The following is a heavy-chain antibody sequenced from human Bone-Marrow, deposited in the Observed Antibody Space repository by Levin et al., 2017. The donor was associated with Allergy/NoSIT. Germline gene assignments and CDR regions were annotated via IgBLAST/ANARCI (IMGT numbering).Heavy chain of an antibody. Sequence: PGGSLRLSCASSAFTATSDYMSWIREAPGKGLEWVSAIYRGDNTYYADSVKGRFTISRDYSHNTLYLQMNSLRADDTAVYYCAKDHHSSDYETGSWGQGILVTVSS. CDR2: IYRGDNT. D-gene: IGHD4-17*01. CDR1: AFTATSDY. J-gene: IGHJ5*02. CDR3: AKDHHSSDYETGS. V-gene: IGHV3-66*01.